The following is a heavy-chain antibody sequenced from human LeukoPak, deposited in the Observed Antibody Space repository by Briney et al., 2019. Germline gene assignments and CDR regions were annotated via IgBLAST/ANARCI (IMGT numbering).Heavy chain of an antibody. CDR1: GFTVSSNY. CDR2: IYSGGST. CDR3: ARDREGYYGSGSYVY. D-gene: IGHD3-10*01. V-gene: IGHV3-66*02. J-gene: IGHJ4*02. Sequence: GGSLRLSCAPSGFTVSSNYMSWVRHAPGKGLEWVSVIYSGGSTYYADSVKGRFTISRDNSKNTLYLQMNSLRAEDTAVYYCARDREGYYGSGSYVYWGQGTLVTVSS.